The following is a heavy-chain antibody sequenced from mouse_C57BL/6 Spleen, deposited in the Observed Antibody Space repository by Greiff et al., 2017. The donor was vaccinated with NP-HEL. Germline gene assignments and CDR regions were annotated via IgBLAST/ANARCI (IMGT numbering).Heavy chain of an antibody. CDR1: GFTFTTYA. CDR2: IRSKSSNYAT. CDR3: VRDRDYYGSSYAMDY. J-gene: IGHJ4*01. V-gene: IGHV10-3*01. Sequence: EVMLVESGGGLVQPKGSLKLSCAASGFTFTTYAMHWVRQAPGKGLEWVARIRSKSSNYATYYADSVKDRFTISRDDSQSMLYLQMNNLKTEDTAMYYCVRDRDYYGSSYAMDYWGQGTSVTVSS. D-gene: IGHD1-1*01.